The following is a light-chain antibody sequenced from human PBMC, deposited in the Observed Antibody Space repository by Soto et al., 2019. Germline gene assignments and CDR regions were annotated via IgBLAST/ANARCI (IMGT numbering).Light chain of an antibody. CDR1: SSDVGGYNY. V-gene: IGLV2-14*01. Sequence: QSALTQPASVSGSPGQSITISCTGTSSDVGGYNYVSWYQQHPGKAPKLMIYEVSNRPSGVSNRFSGSKSGNTASLPISGLQPEDEADYYCSSYTSSSALGVFGGGTKLTVL. CDR3: SSYTSSSALGV. J-gene: IGLJ3*02. CDR2: EVS.